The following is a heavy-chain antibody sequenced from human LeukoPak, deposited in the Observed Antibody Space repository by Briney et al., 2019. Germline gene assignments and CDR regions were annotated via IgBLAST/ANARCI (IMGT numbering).Heavy chain of an antibody. CDR1: GGSISSSSYY. Sequence: KPSETLSLTCTVSGGSISSSSYYWGWIRQPPGKGLEWIGSIYYSGSTYYNPSLKSRVTISVDTSKNQFSLKLSSVTAADTAVYYCARGPPEYCSGGSCYSGRNWFDPWGQGTLVTVSS. J-gene: IGHJ5*02. V-gene: IGHV4-39*07. CDR2: IYYSGST. D-gene: IGHD2-15*01. CDR3: ARGPPEYCSGGSCYSGRNWFDP.